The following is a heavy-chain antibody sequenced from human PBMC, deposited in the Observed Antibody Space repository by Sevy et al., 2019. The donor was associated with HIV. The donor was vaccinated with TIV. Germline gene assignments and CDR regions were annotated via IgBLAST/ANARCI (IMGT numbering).Heavy chain of an antibody. D-gene: IGHD5-12*01. CDR1: GGTLSRYA. Sequence: ASVKVSCKTSGGTLSRYAISWVRQAPGQGLEWMGGIVPGFVTPNYAQKFQGRVNITADESTNTAYMELTSLRSEDTAVYYCARGTSGYDFGDYYYYMDVWGKGTMVTVSS. CDR2: IVPGFVTP. CDR3: ARGTSGYDFGDYYYYMDV. J-gene: IGHJ6*03. V-gene: IGHV1-69*13.